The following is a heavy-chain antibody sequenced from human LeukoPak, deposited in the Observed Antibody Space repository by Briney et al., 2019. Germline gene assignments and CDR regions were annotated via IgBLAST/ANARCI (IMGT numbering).Heavy chain of an antibody. V-gene: IGHV4-59*08. CDR3: AKYAGRGDAFDI. CDR2: VYYSGST. Sequence: SETLSLTCTVSGGSISTYYWSWLRQPLGKGLEWIGYVYYSGSTNYNPSLKSRVTISADTSKNQFSLKLSSVTAADTAVYYCAKYAGRGDAFDIWGQGTMVTVSS. D-gene: IGHD2-2*01. J-gene: IGHJ3*02. CDR1: GGSISTYY.